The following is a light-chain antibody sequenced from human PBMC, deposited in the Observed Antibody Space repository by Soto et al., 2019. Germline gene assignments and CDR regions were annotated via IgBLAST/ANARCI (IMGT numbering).Light chain of an antibody. V-gene: IGLV2-14*01. CDR3: SSYTSSSTLLYV. Sequence: QSALTQPASVSGSPGPSITISCTGTSSDVGGSNYVSWYQQHPGKAPKLMIYEVSNRPSGVSNRFSGSKSGNTASLTSAGLHAEDEADYYCSSYTSSSTLLYVFGTGTKLTVL. CDR2: EVS. J-gene: IGLJ1*01. CDR1: SSDVGGSNY.